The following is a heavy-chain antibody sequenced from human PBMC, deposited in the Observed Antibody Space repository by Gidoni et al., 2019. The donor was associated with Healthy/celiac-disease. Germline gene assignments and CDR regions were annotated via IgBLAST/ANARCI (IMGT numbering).Heavy chain of an antibody. CDR3: ARDGFGELFNGMDV. J-gene: IGHJ6*02. D-gene: IGHD3-10*01. Sequence: EVQLVESGGGLVKPGGSLRLSCAASGFTFSSYSMNWVRQAPGKGLEWVSSISSSSSYIYYADSVKGRFTISRDNAKNSLYLQMNSLRAEDTAVYYCARDGFGELFNGMDVWGQGTTVTVSS. V-gene: IGHV3-21*01. CDR1: GFTFSSYS. CDR2: ISSSSSYI.